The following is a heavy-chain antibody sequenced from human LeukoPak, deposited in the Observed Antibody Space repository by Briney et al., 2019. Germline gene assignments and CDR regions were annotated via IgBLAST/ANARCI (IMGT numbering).Heavy chain of an antibody. CDR3: ARAAWELPLDY. CDR2: INHSGST. Sequence: SETLSLTCAVYGGSFSGYYWSWIRQPPGKGLEWIGEINHSGSTNYNPSLKSRVTISVDTSKNQFSLKLSSVTAADTAVYYCARAAWELPLDYWGQGTLVTVSS. CDR1: GGSFSGYY. D-gene: IGHD1-26*01. V-gene: IGHV4-34*01. J-gene: IGHJ4*02.